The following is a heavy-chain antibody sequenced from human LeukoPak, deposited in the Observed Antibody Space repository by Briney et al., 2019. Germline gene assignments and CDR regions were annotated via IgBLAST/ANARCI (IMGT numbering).Heavy chain of an antibody. J-gene: IGHJ5*02. D-gene: IGHD3-16*01. CDR2: IYYSGST. V-gene: IGHV4-31*03. CDR3: ATASWGHNWFDP. CDR1: GGSISSGGYY. Sequence: PSETLSLTCTVSGGSISSGGYYWSWIRQHPGKGLEWIGYIYYSGSTYYNPSLKSRVTISVDTSKNQFSLKLSSVTAADTAVYYCATASWGHNWFDPWGQGTLVTVSS.